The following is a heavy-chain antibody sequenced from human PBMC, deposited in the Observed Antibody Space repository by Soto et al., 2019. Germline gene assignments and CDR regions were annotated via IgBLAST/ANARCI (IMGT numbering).Heavy chain of an antibody. J-gene: IGHJ5*02. D-gene: IGHD3-3*01. CDR2: IYSSGST. V-gene: IGHV4-4*07. CDR1: GGSISSYY. Sequence: SETLSLTCTVSGGSISSYYWSWIRQSAGKGLEWIGRIYSSGSTNYNPSLKNRVSMSVDTSKNQFSLKLSAVAAAATAVYYWAREAITIFGEQRFGPWGHGTLVTVSS. CDR3: AREAITIFGEQRFGP.